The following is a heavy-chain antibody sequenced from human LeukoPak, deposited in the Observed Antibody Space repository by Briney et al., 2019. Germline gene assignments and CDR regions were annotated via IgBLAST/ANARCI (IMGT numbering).Heavy chain of an antibody. CDR2: ISYDGSNK. J-gene: IGHJ1*01. V-gene: IGHV3-30-3*01. D-gene: IGHD3-22*01. Sequence: GGSLRLSCAASGFTFSSYAMHWVRQAPGKGLERVAVISYDGSNKYYADSVKGRFTISRDNSKNSLYLQMNSLRTEDTALYYCATRGPYDSSGYFQHWGQGTLVTVSS. CDR3: ATRGPYDSSGYFQH. CDR1: GFTFSSYA.